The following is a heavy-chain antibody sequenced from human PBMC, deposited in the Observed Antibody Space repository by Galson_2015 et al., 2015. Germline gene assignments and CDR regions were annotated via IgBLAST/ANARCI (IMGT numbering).Heavy chain of an antibody. D-gene: IGHD6-6*01. Sequence: SLRLSCAASGFTFSSYAMHWVRQAPGKGLEWVAVISYDGSNKFYADSGKGRFTISRDNSKNTLYLQMNSLRPEDTAVYYCARVGGDIAARTWGYFDYWGQGTLVTVSS. CDR2: ISYDGSNK. CDR3: ARVGGDIAARTWGYFDY. J-gene: IGHJ4*02. V-gene: IGHV3-30-3*01. CDR1: GFTFSSYA.